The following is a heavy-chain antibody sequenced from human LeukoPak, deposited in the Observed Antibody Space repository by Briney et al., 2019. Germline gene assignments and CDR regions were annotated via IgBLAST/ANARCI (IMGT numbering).Heavy chain of an antibody. CDR1: GFTFDDYA. D-gene: IGHD5-18*01. V-gene: IGHV3-9*01. J-gene: IGHJ4*02. Sequence: GGSLGLSCAASGFTFDDYAMHWVRQAPGKGLEWVSGISWNSGSIGYADSVKGRFTISRDNAKNSLYLQMNSLRAEDTALYYCAKVGAMVWLNYFDYWGQGTLVTVSS. CDR2: ISWNSGSI. CDR3: AKVGAMVWLNYFDY.